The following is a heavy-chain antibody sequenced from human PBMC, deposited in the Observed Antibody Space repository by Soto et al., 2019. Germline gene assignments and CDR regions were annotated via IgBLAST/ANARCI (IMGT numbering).Heavy chain of an antibody. CDR1: GGSISGYY. CDR2: MYNTGST. V-gene: IGHV4-59*08. J-gene: IGHJ4*02. Sequence: SETLSLTCTVSGGSISGYYWSWIRQPPGKGLEWIGYMYNTGSTVYNPSFKSRVTISVDTSKNQFSLKLSSVTAADTAVYYCARLARGRFGVSYWGQGTLVTVSS. D-gene: IGHD3-10*01. CDR3: ARLARGRFGVSY.